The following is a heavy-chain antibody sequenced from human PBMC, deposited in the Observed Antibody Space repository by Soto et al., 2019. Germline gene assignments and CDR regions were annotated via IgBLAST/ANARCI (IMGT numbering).Heavy chain of an antibody. CDR2: FIPIFRTL. D-gene: IGHD3-22*01. V-gene: IGHV1-69*01. Sequence: QVVLLQSGAEVKEPGSSVRVSCQVSGSTFNNFAFSWVRQAPGQRLEWVGGFIPIFRTLTYTEKFQARVRIAADESTNTVYLDLSSLTSEDTAVYYCVRDRRIYYSDPHDEFVASDYEVWGQGTMVSVSS. CDR1: GSTFNNFA. CDR3: VRDRRIYYSDPHDEFVASDYEV. J-gene: IGHJ3*01.